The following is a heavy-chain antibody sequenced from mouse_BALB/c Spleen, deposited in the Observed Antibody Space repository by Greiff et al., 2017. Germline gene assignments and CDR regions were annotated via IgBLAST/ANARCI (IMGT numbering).Heavy chain of an antibody. CDR1: GYSFTGYY. CDR3: AREGDYYGSSYSLHWYFDV. J-gene: IGHJ1*01. D-gene: IGHD1-1*01. CDR2: INPYNGAT. Sequence: VQLQQSGPELVKPGASVKISCKASGYSFTGYYMHWVKQSHVKSLEWIGRINPYNGATSYNQNFKDKASLTVDKSSSTAYMELHSLTSEDSAVYYCAREGDYYGSSYSLHWYFDVWGAGTTVTVSS. V-gene: IGHV1-31*01.